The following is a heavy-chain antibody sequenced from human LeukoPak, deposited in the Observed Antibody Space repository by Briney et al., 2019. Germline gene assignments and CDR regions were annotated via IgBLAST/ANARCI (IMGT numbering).Heavy chain of an antibody. CDR1: GGSLSSSDHY. CDR3: ARGDSSSWSFKI. V-gene: IGHV4-30-4*01. J-gene: IGHJ4*02. D-gene: IGHD6-13*01. Sequence: SETLSLTCTVSGGSLSSSDHYWGWIRQPPGKGLEWIAYIYYSGTAYCSPSLKSRVSISVDTSKNQFSLKLSSVTAADTAVYYCARGDSSSWSFKIWGQGTLVTVSS. CDR2: IYYSGTA.